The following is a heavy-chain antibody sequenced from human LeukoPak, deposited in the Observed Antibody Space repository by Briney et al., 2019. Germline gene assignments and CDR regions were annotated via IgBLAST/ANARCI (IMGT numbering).Heavy chain of an antibody. CDR2: ISGSGGSI. CDR1: GFTFSSYA. CDR3: AKSQDDFWSGYPLFLDY. V-gene: IGHV3-23*01. D-gene: IGHD3-3*01. J-gene: IGHJ4*02. Sequence: PGGSLRLSCAASGFTFSSYAMSWVRQAPGKGLEWVSAISGSGGSIYYADSVKGRFTISRDNSKNTLYLQMNSLRAEDTAVYYCAKSQDDFWSGYPLFLDYWGQGTLVTVSS.